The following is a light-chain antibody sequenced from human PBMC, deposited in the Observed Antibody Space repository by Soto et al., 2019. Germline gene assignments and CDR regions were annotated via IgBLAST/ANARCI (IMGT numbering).Light chain of an antibody. CDR3: MQGTPWPPLT. V-gene: IGKV2D-30*01. J-gene: IGKJ4*01. Sequence: EVVMTQSPLSLPVTLGQPASISCRSSQSLVYSDGNTYLNWFQQRPGQSPRRLIYKVSNWDSEVPDRFSGSESGTDFTLKISRVEAEDVGVYYCMQGTPWPPLTFGGGTKVEIK. CDR2: KVS. CDR1: QSLVYSDGNTY.